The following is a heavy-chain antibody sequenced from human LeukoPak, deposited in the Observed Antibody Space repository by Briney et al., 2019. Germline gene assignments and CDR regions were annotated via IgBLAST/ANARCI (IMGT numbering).Heavy chain of an antibody. V-gene: IGHV4-59*01. CDR2: IYYSGTT. CDR1: GGSISSYY. CDR3: ARLAKIENRSLAYYFDY. Sequence: PSETLSLTCTVSGGSISSYYWSWIRQPPGKGLEYIGYIYYSGTTNYNPSLKSRVTISVDTSKNQFSLKLISVTAVDTAVYYCARLAKIENRSLAYYFDYWGQGTLVTVSS. D-gene: IGHD1-26*01. J-gene: IGHJ4*02.